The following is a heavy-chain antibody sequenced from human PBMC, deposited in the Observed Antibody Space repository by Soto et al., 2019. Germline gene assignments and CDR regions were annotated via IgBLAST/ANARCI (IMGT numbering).Heavy chain of an antibody. J-gene: IGHJ4*02. V-gene: IGHV4-59*08. CDR1: GGSISSYY. CDR3: ARRGYYDFWSGYYTGPYYFDY. D-gene: IGHD3-3*01. Sequence: SETLSLTCTVSGGSISSYYWSWIRQPPGKGLEWIGYIYYSGSTNYNPSLKSRVTISVDTSKNQFSLKLSSVTAADTAVYYCARRGYYDFWSGYYTGPYYFDYWGQGTLVTVSS. CDR2: IYYSGST.